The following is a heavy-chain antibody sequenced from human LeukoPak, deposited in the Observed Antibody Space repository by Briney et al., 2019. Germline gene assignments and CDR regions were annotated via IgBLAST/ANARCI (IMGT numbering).Heavy chain of an antibody. Sequence: GGSLRLSCAASGVTFSSYAMSWVRQAPGKGLQWVSTISASGGTTYYADSVTGRFTISRDNSKNTLYPQMNSLRAEDTAVYYCARLRGSGSYFPDSWGQGALVTVSS. D-gene: IGHD1-26*01. CDR3: ARLRGSGSYFPDS. V-gene: IGHV3-23*01. J-gene: IGHJ4*02. CDR2: ISASGGTT. CDR1: GVTFSSYA.